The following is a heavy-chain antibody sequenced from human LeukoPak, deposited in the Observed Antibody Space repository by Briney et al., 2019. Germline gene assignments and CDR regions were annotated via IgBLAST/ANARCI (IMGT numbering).Heavy chain of an antibody. V-gene: IGHV3-21*01. Sequence: GGSLRLSCAASGFTFSRYSMNWVRQAPGRGLEWVSSISSSSSSIYYADSLKGRFTISRDNAKNSLYLQMNSLRAEDTAVYFCARDRIIYGDYGDAFDIWGQGTMVTVSS. J-gene: IGHJ3*02. CDR3: ARDRIIYGDYGDAFDI. CDR1: GFTFSRYS. D-gene: IGHD4-17*01. CDR2: ISSSSSSI.